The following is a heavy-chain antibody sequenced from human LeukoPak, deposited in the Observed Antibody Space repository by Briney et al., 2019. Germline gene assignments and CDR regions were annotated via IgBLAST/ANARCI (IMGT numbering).Heavy chain of an antibody. D-gene: IGHD6-19*01. CDR2: ISSSGSTI. CDR1: GFTFSSYS. CDR3: ARSMEGIAVAGFDY. V-gene: IGHV3-48*04. Sequence: GGSLRLSCAASGFTFSSYSMNWVRQAPGKGLEWVSYISSSGSTIYYADSVKGRFTISRDNAKNSLYLQMNSLRAEDTAVYYCARSMEGIAVAGFDYWGQGTLVTVSS. J-gene: IGHJ4*02.